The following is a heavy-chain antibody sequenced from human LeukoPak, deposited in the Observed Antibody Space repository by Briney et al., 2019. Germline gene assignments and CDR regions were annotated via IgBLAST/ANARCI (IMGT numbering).Heavy chain of an antibody. CDR3: AKIERWLVHGFDL. Sequence: GGSLRLSCAASGFIFSSYSMNWVRQAPGKGLEWVSYISSSSSTIYYADSVKGRFTISRDNSRNAVFLQMISPRDDDTAIYYCAKIERWLVHGFDLWGRGTLVTVSS. CDR2: ISSSSSTI. D-gene: IGHD6-19*01. CDR1: GFIFSSYS. J-gene: IGHJ2*01. V-gene: IGHV3-48*02.